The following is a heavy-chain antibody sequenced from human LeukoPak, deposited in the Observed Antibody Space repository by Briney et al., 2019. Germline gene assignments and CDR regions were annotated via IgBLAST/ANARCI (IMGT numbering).Heavy chain of an antibody. CDR1: GYTFTSYG. J-gene: IGHJ6*03. CDR3: AKAAVISGYYYYYYYMDV. D-gene: IGHD3-10*01. Sequence: ASVKVSCKASGYTFTSYGISWVRQAPGQGLEWMGWISAYNGNTNYAQKLQGRVTMTTDTSTSTAYMELRSLRSDDTAVYYCAKAAVISGYYYYYYYMDVWGKGTTVTVSS. CDR2: ISAYNGNT. V-gene: IGHV1-18*01.